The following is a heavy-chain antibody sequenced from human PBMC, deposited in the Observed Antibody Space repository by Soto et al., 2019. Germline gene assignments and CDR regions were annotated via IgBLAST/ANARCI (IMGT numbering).Heavy chain of an antibody. V-gene: IGHV1-69*12. D-gene: IGHD5-12*01. CDR2: IIPIFGTA. Sequence: QVQLVQSGAEVKKPGSSVKVSCKASGGTFSSYAISWVRQDPGQGLEWMGGIIPIFGTANYAQKFQGRVTITADESTSTAYMELSSLRSEDTAVYYCARSLGMATREIGYFDYWGQGTLVTVSS. CDR3: ARSLGMATREIGYFDY. J-gene: IGHJ4*02. CDR1: GGTFSSYA.